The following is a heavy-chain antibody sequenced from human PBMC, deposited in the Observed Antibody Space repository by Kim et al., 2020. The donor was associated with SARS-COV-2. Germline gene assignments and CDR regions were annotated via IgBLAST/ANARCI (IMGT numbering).Heavy chain of an antibody. CDR2: GT. J-gene: IGHJ6*02. Sequence: GTSFADSVKVRLTLPRDNSKNTLYLQMTSLRAEDTAVYYCAKLYGMDVWGQGTTVTVSS. CDR3: AKLYGMDV. V-gene: IGHV3-23*01.